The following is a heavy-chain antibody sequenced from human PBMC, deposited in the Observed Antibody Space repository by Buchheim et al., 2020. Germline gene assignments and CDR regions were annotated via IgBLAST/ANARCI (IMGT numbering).Heavy chain of an antibody. J-gene: IGHJ5*02. Sequence: QITLKESGPTLVKPTQTLTLTCTFSGFSLSTSGVGVGWIRQPPGKALEWLALIYWDDDKTYSPSLKSRFTITKDTSKNQVVLTMTNMDPVDTATYYCAHRRDERFLEWLLYSDWFDPWGQGTL. CDR3: AHRRDERFLEWLLYSDWFDP. CDR2: IYWDDDK. V-gene: IGHV2-5*02. CDR1: GFSLSTSGVG. D-gene: IGHD3-3*01.